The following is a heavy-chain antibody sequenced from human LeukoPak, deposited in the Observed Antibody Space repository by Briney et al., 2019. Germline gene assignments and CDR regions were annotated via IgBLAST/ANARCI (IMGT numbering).Heavy chain of an antibody. V-gene: IGHV1-2*02. D-gene: IGHD3-16*01. CDR1: GYTFTGYY. CDR2: INHKSGGT. J-gene: IGHJ3*02. CDR3: ATPLGGEPSFFDI. Sequence: ASVKVSCKASGYTFTGYYMHWVRQAAGKGLEWMGWINHKSGGTNYAQKFQGRVTMNRDTSISTAYMELSRLRSDDTAVYYCATPLGGEPSFFDIWGQGTMVTVSS.